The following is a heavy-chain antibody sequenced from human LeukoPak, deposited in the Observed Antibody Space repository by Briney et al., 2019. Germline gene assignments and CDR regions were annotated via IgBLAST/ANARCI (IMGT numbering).Heavy chain of an antibody. J-gene: IGHJ4*02. CDR2: FDPQHGKT. V-gene: IGHV1-24*01. D-gene: IGHD1-7*01. CDR3: ATDWAGRSIIGTPPFDY. CDR1: GYPLTELS. Sequence: ASVKVSCKVSGYPLTELSIHWVRQAPGKGLEWMGGFDPQHGKTIYARKFQGRVTVTEDTSTDTVYMKLSSLRSEDTAMYYCATDWAGRSIIGTPPFDYWGQGTLVTVSS.